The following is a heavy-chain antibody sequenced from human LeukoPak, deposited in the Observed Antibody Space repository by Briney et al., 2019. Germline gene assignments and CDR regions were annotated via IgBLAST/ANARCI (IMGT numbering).Heavy chain of an antibody. CDR3: ARDPYYDFWSGFAEGDYYYYYGMDV. CDR1: GFTVSRNY. Sequence: GGSLRLSCAASGFTVSRNYMSWVRQAPGKGLEWVSVIYSGGSTYYADSVKGRFTISRDNSKNTLYLQMNSLRAEDTAVYYCARDPYYDFWSGFAEGDYYYYYGMDVWGQGTTVTVSS. CDR2: IYSGGST. J-gene: IGHJ6*02. V-gene: IGHV3-66*01. D-gene: IGHD3-3*01.